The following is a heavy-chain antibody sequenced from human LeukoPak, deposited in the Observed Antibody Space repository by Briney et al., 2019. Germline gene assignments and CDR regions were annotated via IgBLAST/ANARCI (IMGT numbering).Heavy chain of an antibody. CDR1: GYTFTGYY. CDR2: INPNSGGT. CDR3: ARDCSSTSCYCY. V-gene: IGHV1-2*02. Sequence: ASVKVSCKASGYTFTGYYMHWVRQAPGQGLEWMGWINPNSGGTNYAQKFQGRGTMTRDTSISTAYMELSRLRSDDTAVYYCARDCSSTSCYCYWGQGTLVTVSS. D-gene: IGHD2-2*01. J-gene: IGHJ4*02.